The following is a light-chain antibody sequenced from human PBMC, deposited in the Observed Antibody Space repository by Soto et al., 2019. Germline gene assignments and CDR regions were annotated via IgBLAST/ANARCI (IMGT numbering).Light chain of an antibody. CDR3: CRYVGTSGV. CDR2: EVI. CDR1: SSDVGSYNL. Sequence: QSVLTQPASVSGSPGQSITISCTGTSSDVGSYNLVSWYQQHPGEAPKLMIYEVIKRPSGVSNRFSCSKSGNTASLTISGLQAEDEADYYCCRYVGTSGVFGGGTKLTVL. J-gene: IGLJ2*01. V-gene: IGLV2-23*02.